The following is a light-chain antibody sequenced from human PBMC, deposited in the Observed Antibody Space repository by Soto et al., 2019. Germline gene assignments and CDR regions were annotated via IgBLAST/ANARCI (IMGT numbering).Light chain of an antibody. CDR3: SSYTSSGTLLV. Sequence: QSALTQPPSVSGSPGQSVTISCTGTSSDVGTYNRVSWYQQPPGTAPKLVIYEVSNRPSGVPDRFSGSKSGNTASLTISGLQAEDETDYYCSSYTSSGTLLVFGTGTKLTVL. CDR2: EVS. V-gene: IGLV2-18*02. J-gene: IGLJ1*01. CDR1: SSDVGTYNR.